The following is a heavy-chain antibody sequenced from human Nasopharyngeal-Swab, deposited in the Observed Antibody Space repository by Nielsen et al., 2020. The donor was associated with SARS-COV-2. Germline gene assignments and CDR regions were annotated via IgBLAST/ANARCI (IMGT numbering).Heavy chain of an antibody. V-gene: IGHV1-3*01. J-gene: IGHJ4*02. CDR3: ARDRAGGNGYFDY. D-gene: IGHD5-24*01. Sequence: WVRQAPGQRLEWMGWINAGNGNTKYSQKFQGRVTITRDTSASTAYIELSSLRSEDTAVYYCARDRAGGNGYFDYWGQGTLVTVSS. CDR2: INAGNGNT.